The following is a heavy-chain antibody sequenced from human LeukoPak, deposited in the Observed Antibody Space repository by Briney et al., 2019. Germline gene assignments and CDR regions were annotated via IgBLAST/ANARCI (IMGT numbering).Heavy chain of an antibody. CDR1: GGSITSLY. V-gene: IGHV4-59*11. CDR3: ERSATIAVFRNGMDV. Sequence: SETLSLTCTVSGGSITSLYWSWIRQPPGKGLEYIGYVHYSGTTNYNPSLESRAITSMHASKNQFYLKLRSVTAADTATSYCERSATIAVFRNGMDVWGQGTTVTVSS. CDR2: VHYSGTT. J-gene: IGHJ6*02. D-gene: IGHD5-24*01.